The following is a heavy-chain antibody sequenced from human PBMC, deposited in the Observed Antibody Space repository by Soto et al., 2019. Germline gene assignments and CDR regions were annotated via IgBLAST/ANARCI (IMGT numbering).Heavy chain of an antibody. CDR2: ISSSGSTI. CDR1: GFTFSSYE. J-gene: IGHJ4*02. D-gene: IGHD2-8*02. Sequence: LRLSCAASGFTFSSYEMNWVRQAPGKGLEWVSYISSSGSTIYHADSVKGRFIISRDNAKNSLYLQMNSLRAEDTAVYYCSLVPILDHWGQGTLVTVS. V-gene: IGHV3-48*03. CDR3: SLVPILDH.